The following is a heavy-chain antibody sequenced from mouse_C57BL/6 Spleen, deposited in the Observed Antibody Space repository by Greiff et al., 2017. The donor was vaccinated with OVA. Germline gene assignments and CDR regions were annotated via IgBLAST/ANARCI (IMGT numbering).Heavy chain of an antibody. V-gene: IGHV2-2*01. J-gene: IGHJ4*01. CDR3: GPGVYDGDSLAMEY. D-gene: IGHD2-3*01. CDR2: IWSGGST. CDR1: GFSLTSYG. Sequence: VQLQQSGPDLVQPSQSLSISCTVSGFSLTSYGVHWVRQSPGKGLEWLGVIWSGGSTDYNADFISKLSIIKDNSKCQVFFKMNSLQAADTAIYCWGPGVYDGDSLAMEYWGQGTSVTVSS.